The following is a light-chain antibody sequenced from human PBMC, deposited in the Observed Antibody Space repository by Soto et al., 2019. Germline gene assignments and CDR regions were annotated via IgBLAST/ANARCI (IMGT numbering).Light chain of an antibody. V-gene: IGKV4-1*01. CDR2: WAS. Sequence: DIVMTQSPDSLAVSLGERATINCKSSQSVLYSSNNKNYLAWYQQKPGQPPKLLIYWASTRESGVPDRFSGGGFGTDFTLTISSLQAEDVAVYYCQQYYGTPWTFGQGTKGEIK. J-gene: IGKJ1*01. CDR3: QQYYGTPWT. CDR1: QSVLYSSNNKNY.